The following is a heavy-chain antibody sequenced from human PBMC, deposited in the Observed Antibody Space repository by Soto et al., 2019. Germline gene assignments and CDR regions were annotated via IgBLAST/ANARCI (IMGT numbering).Heavy chain of an antibody. V-gene: IGHV1-18*01. D-gene: IGHD2-2*01. CDR1: GYTFTSYG. CDR2: ISAYNGNT. Sequence: GPSVKVSCKASGYTFTSYGISWVRQAPGQGLEWMGWISAYNGNTKYARKFQGRVTMTTDTSTSTAYMELRSLRSDDTAVYYCARLYCTSTNCYVPYYYYGMDVWGQGTTVTVSS. J-gene: IGHJ6*02. CDR3: ARLYCTSTNCYVPYYYYGMDV.